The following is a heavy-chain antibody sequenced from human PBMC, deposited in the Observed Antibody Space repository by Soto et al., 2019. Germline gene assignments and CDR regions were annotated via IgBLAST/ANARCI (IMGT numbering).Heavy chain of an antibody. CDR2: ISYDGSNK. J-gene: IGHJ3*02. V-gene: IGHV3-30*18. Sequence: QVQLVESGGGVVQPGRSLRLSCAASGFTFSSYGMHWVRQAPGKGLEWVAVISYDGSNKYYADSVKGRFTISRDNFKNTLYLQMHSLRAEDTAVYYCAKGMWFGEFPNAFDIWGQGTMVTVSS. CDR3: AKGMWFGEFPNAFDI. CDR1: GFTFSSYG. D-gene: IGHD3-10*01.